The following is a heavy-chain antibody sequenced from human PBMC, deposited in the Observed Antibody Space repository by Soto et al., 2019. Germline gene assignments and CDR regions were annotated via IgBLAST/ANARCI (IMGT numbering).Heavy chain of an antibody. D-gene: IGHD5-18*01. CDR2: ISYVGSNK. Sequence: QVQLVESGGGVVQPGRSLRLSCAASGFTFSSYGMHWVRQAPGKGLEWVAVISYVGSNKYYADSVKGRFTISRDNSKNTLYLEVNSLRAEDTAVYYCAKDVDTAIVGGNWFDPWGQGTLVTVSS. V-gene: IGHV3-30*18. CDR3: AKDVDTAIVGGNWFDP. J-gene: IGHJ5*02. CDR1: GFTFSSYG.